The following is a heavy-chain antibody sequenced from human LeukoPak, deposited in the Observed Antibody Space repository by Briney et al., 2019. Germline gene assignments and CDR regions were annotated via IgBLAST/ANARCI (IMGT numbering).Heavy chain of an antibody. J-gene: IGHJ6*03. CDR3: ARGGAYSSSYYYYMDV. CDR2: IYTSGST. Sequence: SETLSLTCTVSGGSISSYYWSWVRQPAGKGLEWIGRIYTSGSTNYNPSLKSRVTISVDRSKNQFSLKLSSVTAADTAVYYCARGGAYSSSYYYYMDVWGKGTTVTVSS. D-gene: IGHD6-6*01. CDR1: GGSISSYY. V-gene: IGHV4-4*07.